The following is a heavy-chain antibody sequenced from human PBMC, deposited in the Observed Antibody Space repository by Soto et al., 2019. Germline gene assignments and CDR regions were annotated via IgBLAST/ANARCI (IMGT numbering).Heavy chain of an antibody. D-gene: IGHD3-22*01. Sequence: SETLSLTCTVSGGSISSGGYYWSWIRQHPGKGLEWIGYIYYSGSTYYNPSLKSRVTISVDTSKNQFSLKLSSVTAADTAVYYCWRYPRYYYDSSGYDPPPHWGQGTLVTVSS. J-gene: IGHJ4*02. CDR3: WRYPRYYYDSSGYDPPPH. CDR2: IYYSGST. V-gene: IGHV4-31*03. CDR1: GGSISSGGYY.